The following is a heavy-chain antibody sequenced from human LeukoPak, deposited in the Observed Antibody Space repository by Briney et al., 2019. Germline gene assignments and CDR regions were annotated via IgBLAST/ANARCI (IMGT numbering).Heavy chain of an antibody. CDR3: ARRVELDYFDY. V-gene: IGHV4-39*01. D-gene: IGHD6-6*01. CDR1: GGSISSSSYY. CDR2: IYYSGST. J-gene: IGHJ4*02. Sequence: SETLSLTCTVSGGSISSSSYYWGLIRQPPGEGLEWIGRIYYSGSTYYNPSLKSRVTISVDTSKNQFSLMLSSVTAADTAVYYCARRVELDYFDYWGQGTLVTVSS.